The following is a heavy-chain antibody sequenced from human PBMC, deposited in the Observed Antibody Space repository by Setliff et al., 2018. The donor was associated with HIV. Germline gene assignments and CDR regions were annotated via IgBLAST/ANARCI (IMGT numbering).Heavy chain of an antibody. Sequence: PGGSLRLSCAASGFTFSSYSMNWVRQAPGKGLEWVSSISSSSRYIYYADSVKGRFTISRDNAKNSLYLQMNSLRAEDTAVFYCATSGGSYDSSGYTAVGHCGPGTLVTVSS. CDR1: GFTFSSYS. V-gene: IGHV3-21*01. CDR3: ATSGGSYDSSGYTAVGH. J-gene: IGHJ1*01. D-gene: IGHD3-22*01. CDR2: ISSSSRYI.